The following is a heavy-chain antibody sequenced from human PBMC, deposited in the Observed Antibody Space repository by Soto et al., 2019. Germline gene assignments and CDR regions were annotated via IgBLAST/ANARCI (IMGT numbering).Heavy chain of an antibody. D-gene: IGHD1-26*01. CDR1: GGTFSSYA. J-gene: IGHJ6*02. CDR2: IIPIFGTA. CDR3: ARGSGSYLGDYYYYGMDV. V-gene: IGHV1-69*13. Sequence: GASVKVSCKASGGTFSSYAISWVRQAPGQGLEWMGGIIPIFGTANYAQKFQGRVTITADESTSTAYMELSSLRSEDTAVYYCARGSGSYLGDYYYYGMDVWGQGTTVTVSS.